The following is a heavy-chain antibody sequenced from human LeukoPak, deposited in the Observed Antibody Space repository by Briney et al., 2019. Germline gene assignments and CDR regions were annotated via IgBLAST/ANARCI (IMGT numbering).Heavy chain of an antibody. Sequence: GGSLRLSCAASGFTFNSYWMHWVRQAPGKGLVWVSRIDEDGKTIDYADSVKGRFTISRDNAKNSLYLQMNSLRAEDTAVYYCARGYYYDSSGYPEEFDYWGQGTLVTVSS. J-gene: IGHJ4*02. D-gene: IGHD3-22*01. CDR1: GFTFNSYW. CDR2: IDEDGKTI. V-gene: IGHV3-74*01. CDR3: ARGYYYDSSGYPEEFDY.